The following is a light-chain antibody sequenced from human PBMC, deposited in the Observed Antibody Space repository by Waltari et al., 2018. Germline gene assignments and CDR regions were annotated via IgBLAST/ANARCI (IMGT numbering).Light chain of an antibody. V-gene: IGLV1-44*01. Sequence: QSVLTQPPSASGTPGQRINVSCSGSRSNLGSNTVNWYQQLPGTAPKLIIYKNNRRTSLFPDLFSGSKSATSASLSISVLPSEDEAHYFCATWDNCLNGVVFGWGSKVTVL. CDR2: KNN. CDR1: RSNLGSNT. J-gene: IGLJ2*01. CDR3: ATWDNCLNGVV.